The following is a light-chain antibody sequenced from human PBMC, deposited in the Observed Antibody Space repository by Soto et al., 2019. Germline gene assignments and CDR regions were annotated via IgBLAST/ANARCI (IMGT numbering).Light chain of an antibody. CDR1: QSISSW. V-gene: IGKV1-5*01. J-gene: IGKJ1*01. Sequence: DLPMTQSPSTLSASVGDRVTITCRASQSISSWLAWYQQKPGKAPKLLIYDASSLESGVPSRFSGSGSGTEFTLTISSLQPDDFATYYCQQYNSYWGTFGQGTKVEIK. CDR3: QQYNSYWGT. CDR2: DAS.